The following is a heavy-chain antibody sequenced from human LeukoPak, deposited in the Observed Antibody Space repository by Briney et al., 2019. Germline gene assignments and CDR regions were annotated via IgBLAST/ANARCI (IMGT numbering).Heavy chain of an antibody. D-gene: IGHD3-10*02. J-gene: IGHJ4*02. Sequence: GRSLRLSCAASGFTFSSYGMHWVRQAPGKGLEWVAVISYDGSNKYYVDSVKGRFTISRDNSKNTLYLQMNSLRTEDTAVYYCARDDSRFGELSSFDYWGQGNLVTVSS. CDR3: ARDDSRFGELSSFDY. V-gene: IGHV3-30*03. CDR1: GFTFSSYG. CDR2: ISYDGSNK.